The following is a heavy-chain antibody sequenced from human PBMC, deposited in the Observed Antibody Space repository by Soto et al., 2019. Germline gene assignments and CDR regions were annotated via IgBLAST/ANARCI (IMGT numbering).Heavy chain of an antibody. Sequence: GGSLRLSCAASGFTFSSYAMSWVRQAPGKGLEWVSAISGSGGSTYYADSVKGRFTISRDNSKNTLYLQVNSLRAEDTAVYYCAKDPGPTYYYVTNWFDPWGQGTLVTVSS. CDR3: AKDPGPTYYYVTNWFDP. V-gene: IGHV3-23*01. CDR2: ISGSGGST. CDR1: GFTFSSYA. D-gene: IGHD3-10*02. J-gene: IGHJ5*02.